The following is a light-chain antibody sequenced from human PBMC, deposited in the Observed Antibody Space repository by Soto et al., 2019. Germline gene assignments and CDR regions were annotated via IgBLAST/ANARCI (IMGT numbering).Light chain of an antibody. Sequence: DLQMTQSPSTLSPSIGDRVTISCRASQSIGNRLAWYQQKPGTAPKVLIYDASTLESGVPSRFSGSGSGTNFILTISSLQPDDSGTYYCQHYKMYSPWPFGQGPKV. CDR1: QSIGNR. V-gene: IGKV1-5*01. CDR3: QHYKMYSPWP. J-gene: IGKJ1*01. CDR2: DAS.